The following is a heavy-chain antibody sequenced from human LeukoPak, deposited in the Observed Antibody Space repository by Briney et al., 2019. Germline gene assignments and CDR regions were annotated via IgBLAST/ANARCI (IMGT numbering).Heavy chain of an antibody. Sequence: SETLSLTCTVSGGSISSGSYYWSWIRQPAGKGLEWIGRIYTSGSTNYNPSLKSQVTISVDTSKNQFSLKLSSVTAADTAVYYCARAPTYYGSGSYLDYWGQGTLVTVSS. CDR3: ARAPTYYGSGSYLDY. CDR1: GGSISSGSYY. V-gene: IGHV4-61*02. J-gene: IGHJ4*02. D-gene: IGHD3-10*01. CDR2: IYTSGST.